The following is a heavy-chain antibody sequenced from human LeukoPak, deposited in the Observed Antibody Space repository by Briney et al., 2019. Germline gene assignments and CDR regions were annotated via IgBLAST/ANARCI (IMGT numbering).Heavy chain of an antibody. CDR3: AKDLHGGYSSDY. CDR2: IGYEGVHK. Sequence: PGGSLRLSCAASGFTFNNFGMHWVRQAPGKGLEWVSFIGYEGVHKYYADSVKGRFTISKDNSKATLYLQMNSLRPEDTAVYYCAKDLHGGYSSDYWGQGTRVTVFS. CDR1: GFTFNNFG. D-gene: IGHD4-23*01. V-gene: IGHV3-30*02. J-gene: IGHJ4*02.